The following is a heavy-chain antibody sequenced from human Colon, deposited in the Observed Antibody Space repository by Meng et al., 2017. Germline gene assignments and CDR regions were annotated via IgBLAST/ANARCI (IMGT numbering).Heavy chain of an antibody. CDR2: RSGGAETT. CDR1: GFTFNTYA. D-gene: IGHD3-3*01. Sequence: GGSLRLSCAGSGFTFNTYAMSWVRQAPGKGLEWVSGRSGGAETTYYADSAKGRFTISRDNSKNTLNLQMNSLRAEDTAVYYCAKGSYTSSFEAWHWGQGTLVTVSS. V-gene: IGHV3-23*01. CDR3: AKGSYTSSFEAWH. J-gene: IGHJ4*02.